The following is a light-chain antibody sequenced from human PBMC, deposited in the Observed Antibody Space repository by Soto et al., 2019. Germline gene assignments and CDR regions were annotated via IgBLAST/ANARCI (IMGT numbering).Light chain of an antibody. CDR2: DVS. CDR1: SSDVGGYKY. Sequence: QSALTQPRSVSGSPGQSVTISCTGTSSDVGGYKYVSWYQQHPDKVPNLIIYDVSERPSGVPDRFSGSKSGNTASLSISGLQAEDEADYYCCSYAGSYTVLFGGGTKVTVL. CDR3: CSYAGSYTVL. V-gene: IGLV2-11*01. J-gene: IGLJ2*01.